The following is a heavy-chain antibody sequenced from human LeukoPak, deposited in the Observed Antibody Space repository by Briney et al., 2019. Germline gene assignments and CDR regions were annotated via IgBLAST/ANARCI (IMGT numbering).Heavy chain of an antibody. Sequence: ASVKVSCKASGYTFTGYYMHWVRQAPGQGLEWMGRINPNSGGTNYAQKFQGRVTMTRDTFISTAYMELSRLRSDDTAVYYCARDGPGGGGNSGVGYWGQGTLVTVSS. J-gene: IGHJ4*02. D-gene: IGHD4-23*01. CDR2: INPNSGGT. CDR3: ARDGPGGGGNSGVGY. CDR1: GYTFTGYY. V-gene: IGHV1-2*06.